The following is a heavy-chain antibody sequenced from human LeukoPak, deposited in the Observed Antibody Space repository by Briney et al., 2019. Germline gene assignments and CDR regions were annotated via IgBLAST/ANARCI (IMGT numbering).Heavy chain of an antibody. V-gene: IGHV3-21*01. CDR1: XXTXSRNA. J-gene: IGHJ4*02. Sequence: LRLSXXASXXTXSRNAMNWVRQAXGXGLEWVSFISSSSNYMSYADSVKGRFTISRDNAKNSLYLQMNSLRAEDTAVYYCARPLDSSNNYFDYWGQGTLVTVSS. D-gene: IGHD6-13*01. CDR2: ISSSSNYM. CDR3: ARPLDSSNNYFDY.